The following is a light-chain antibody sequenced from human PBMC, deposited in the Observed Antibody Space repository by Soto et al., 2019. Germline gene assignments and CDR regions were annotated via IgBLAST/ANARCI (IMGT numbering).Light chain of an antibody. CDR3: QQYGSSPPVP. CDR2: GAS. V-gene: IGKV3-20*01. Sequence: ENVLTQSPGTLSLSPGERATLSCRASQSVSSSYLAWYQQKPGQAPRLLNYGASSRATGIPDRFSGSGSGTDFTLTISRLEPEDFAVYYCQQYGSSPPVPFGQGTKVDIK. J-gene: IGKJ2*01. CDR1: QSVSSSY.